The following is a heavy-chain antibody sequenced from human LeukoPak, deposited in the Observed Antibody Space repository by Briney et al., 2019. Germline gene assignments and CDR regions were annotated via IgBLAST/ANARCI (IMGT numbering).Heavy chain of an antibody. Sequence: GGSLRLSCAASGFTFRSYAMTWVRQAPGKGLEWVSSITGSGSTTYYADSVKGQFTISRDNSKNTLYLQMNSLRAEDTAVYYCAKDLPHGPEDAFDIWGQGTMVTVSS. CDR1: GFTFRSYA. D-gene: IGHD1-14*01. CDR2: ITGSGSTT. J-gene: IGHJ3*02. V-gene: IGHV3-23*01. CDR3: AKDLPHGPEDAFDI.